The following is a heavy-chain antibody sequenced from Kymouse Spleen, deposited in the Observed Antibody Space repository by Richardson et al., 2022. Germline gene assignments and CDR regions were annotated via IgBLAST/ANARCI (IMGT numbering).Heavy chain of an antibody. Sequence: EVQLVESGGGLVQPGGSLRLSCAASGFTFSSYWMHWVRQAPGKGLVWVSRINSDGSSTSYADSVKGRFTISRDNAKNTLYLQMNSLRAEDTAVYYCAREDYDFWSGYYYYYYGMDVWGQGTTVTVSS. D-gene: IGHD3-3*01. J-gene: IGHJ6*02. CDR2: INSDGSST. CDR3: AREDYDFWSGYYYYYYGMDV. V-gene: IGHV3-74*01. CDR1: GFTFSSYW.